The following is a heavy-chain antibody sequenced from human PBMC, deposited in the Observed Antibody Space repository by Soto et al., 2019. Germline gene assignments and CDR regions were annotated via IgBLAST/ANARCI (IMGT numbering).Heavy chain of an antibody. V-gene: IGHV4-61*08. CDR3: TREQSDDNYFDP. Sequence: PSETLSLTCTVSGAALSSGGYFYTWLRQPPGKGLEWLGYIYYSGGTNYNPSLKSRVTISLDKSKSQFSLRLISATAADTAVYYCTREQSDDNYFDPWGQGTPVTVSS. D-gene: IGHD6-19*01. CDR1: GAALSSGGYF. J-gene: IGHJ5*02. CDR2: IYYSGGT.